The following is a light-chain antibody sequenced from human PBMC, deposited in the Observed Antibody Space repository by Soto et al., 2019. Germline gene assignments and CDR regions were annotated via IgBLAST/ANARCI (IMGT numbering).Light chain of an antibody. CDR3: QQRKSYPIT. Sequence: DIQLTQSPSFLSASVGARVTITCRASQDINTYLAWYQQKPGKAPKLLSFAASTLQNGVPSRFSGSGSGTEFTVTITSLQPEDFAPYYCQQRKSYPITFGQGTRLEIK. V-gene: IGKV1-9*01. J-gene: IGKJ5*01. CDR2: AAS. CDR1: QDINTY.